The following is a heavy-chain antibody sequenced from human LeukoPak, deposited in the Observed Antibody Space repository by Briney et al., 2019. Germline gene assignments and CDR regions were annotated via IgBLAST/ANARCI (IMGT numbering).Heavy chain of an antibody. CDR1: GGSISSYY. CDR2: IYYSGST. J-gene: IGHJ6*02. D-gene: IGHD3-3*01. CDR3: ARGNYDFWSGYYTRYYYYGMDV. Sequence: SETLSLTCTVSGGSISSYYWSWIRQPPGKGLEWIGYIYYSGSTNYNPSLKSRVTISVDTSKNQFPLKLSSVTAADTAVYYCARGNYDFWSGYYTRYYYYGMDVWGQGTTVTVSS. V-gene: IGHV4-59*01.